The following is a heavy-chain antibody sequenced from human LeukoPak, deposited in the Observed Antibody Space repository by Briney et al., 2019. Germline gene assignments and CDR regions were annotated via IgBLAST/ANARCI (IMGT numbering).Heavy chain of an antibody. CDR3: ARGESAYYPIDY. CDR1: GFTFSNYI. V-gene: IGHV3-21*01. CDR2: ISSGSSYI. J-gene: IGHJ4*02. D-gene: IGHD3-3*01. Sequence: GGSLRLSCAASGFTFSNYIMNWVRQAPGKGVEWFSSISSGSSYIYYAYSVRGRFTITRDNAKNSLYLQMHSLRAEDTAVYYCARGESAYYPIDYWGQGTLVTVSS.